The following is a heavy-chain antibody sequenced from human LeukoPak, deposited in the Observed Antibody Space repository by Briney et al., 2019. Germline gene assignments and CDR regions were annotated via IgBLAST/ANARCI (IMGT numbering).Heavy chain of an antibody. V-gene: IGHV6-1*01. D-gene: IGHD3-22*01. CDR2: TCYRSKWYN. CDR1: GDSVSTNSAS. J-gene: IGHJ4*02. CDR3: ARVDTMIASRVSDC. Sequence: SQTLSLTCAISGDSVSTNSASWNWIRQSPSRGLEWLGRTCYRSKWYNDYAVSVKSRITINPDTSKNQFSLQLNSVTPEDTAVYYWARVDTMIASRVSDCWGQGTLVTVSS.